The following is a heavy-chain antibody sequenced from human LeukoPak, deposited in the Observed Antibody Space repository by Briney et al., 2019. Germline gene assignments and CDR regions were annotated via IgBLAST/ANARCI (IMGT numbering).Heavy chain of an antibody. J-gene: IGHJ4*02. Sequence: GGSLRLSCVTSGFTFSSYAMGWVRQAPGKGLEWVSGISGSAGSTYYADSVKGRFTISRDNSKNTLYLQMSSLRAEDTAVYYCSRGRYCSSTSCYIDYWGQGTLVTVSS. CDR2: ISGSAGST. CDR1: GFTFSSYA. D-gene: IGHD2-2*02. CDR3: SRGRYCSSTSCYIDY. V-gene: IGHV3-23*01.